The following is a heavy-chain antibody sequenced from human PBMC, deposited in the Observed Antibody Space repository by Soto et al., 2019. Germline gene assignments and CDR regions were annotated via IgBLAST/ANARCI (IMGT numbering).Heavy chain of an antibody. CDR2: IGTSGTPT. Sequence: DVQLLESGRDLVQPGGSLRLSCIASGFTFRNYAMAWVRQAPGEDLEWVSAIGTSGTPTLYADSVKSRFSISRDDSRNAVSLQMNSLGVEDTATYYCTRILWSSRRDALDIWGQGTTVTVSS. V-gene: IGHV3-23*01. D-gene: IGHD2-21*01. CDR1: GFTFRNYA. J-gene: IGHJ6*02. CDR3: TRILWSSRRDALDI.